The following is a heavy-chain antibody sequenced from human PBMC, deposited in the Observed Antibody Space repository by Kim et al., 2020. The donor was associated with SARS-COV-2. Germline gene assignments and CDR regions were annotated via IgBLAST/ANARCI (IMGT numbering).Heavy chain of an antibody. Sequence: GGSLRLSCAASGFTFSSYGMHWVRQAPGKGLEWVAVISYDGSNKYYADSVKGRFTISRDNSKNTLYLQMNSLRAEDTAVYYCVLGDIVVVPAAMPNNYYYYGMDFWGQGTTVPVSS. D-gene: IGHD2-2*01. CDR1: GFTFSSYG. J-gene: IGHJ6*02. CDR3: VLGDIVVVPAAMPNNYYYYGMDF. CDR2: ISYDGSNK. V-gene: IGHV3-30*03.